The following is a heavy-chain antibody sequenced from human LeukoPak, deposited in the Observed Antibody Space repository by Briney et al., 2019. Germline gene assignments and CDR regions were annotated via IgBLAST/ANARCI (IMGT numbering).Heavy chain of an antibody. J-gene: IGHJ5*02. CDR2: IYYSGST. CDR3: AREVCSSTSRYVRFQGGSSWYNWFDP. D-gene: IGHD2-2*01. V-gene: IGHV4-31*03. Sequence: PSETLSLTCTVSGGSISSGGYYWSWIRQHPGKGLEWIGYIYYSGSTYYNPSLKSRVTISVDTSKNQFSLKLSSATAADTAVYYCAREVCSSTSRYVRFQGGSSWYNWFDPWGQGTLVTVSS. CDR1: GGSISSGGYY.